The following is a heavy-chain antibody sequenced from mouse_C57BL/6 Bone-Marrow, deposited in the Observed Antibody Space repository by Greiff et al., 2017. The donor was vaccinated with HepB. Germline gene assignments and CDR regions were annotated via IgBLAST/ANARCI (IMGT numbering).Heavy chain of an antibody. CDR3: ARDDWDVRYFEV. V-gene: IGHV5-4*01. CDR2: ISDGGSYT. CDR1: GFTFSSYA. Sequence: EVKLVESGGGLVKPGGSLKLSCAASGFTFSSYAMSWVRQTPEKRLEWVATISDGGSYTYYPDNVKGRFTISRDNAKNNLYLQLSHLKSEDTAMYYCARDDWDVRYFEVWGTGTTVTVSS. J-gene: IGHJ1*03. D-gene: IGHD4-1*01.